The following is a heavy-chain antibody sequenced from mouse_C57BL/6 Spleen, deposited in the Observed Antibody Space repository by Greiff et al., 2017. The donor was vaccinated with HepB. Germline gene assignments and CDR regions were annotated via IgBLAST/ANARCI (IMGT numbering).Heavy chain of an antibody. V-gene: IGHV1-7*01. D-gene: IGHD2-13*01. CDR1: GYTFTSYW. CDR3: ARSGERDPYFDY. Sequence: QVHVKQSGAELAKPGASVKLSCKASGYTFTSYWMHWVKQRPGQGLEWIGYINPSSGYTKYNQKFKDKATLTADKSSSTAYMQLSSLTYADSAVYYCARSGERDPYFDYWGQGTTLTVSS. CDR2: INPSSGYT. J-gene: IGHJ2*01.